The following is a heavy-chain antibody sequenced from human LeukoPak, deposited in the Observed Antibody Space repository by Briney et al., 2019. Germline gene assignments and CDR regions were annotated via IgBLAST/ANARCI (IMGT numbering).Heavy chain of an antibody. CDR1: GFTFSSYG. Sequence: GGPLRLSCAASGFTFSSYGMHWVRQAPGKGLEGVAFIRYDGSNKYYADSVKGRFTISRDNSKNTLYLQMNSLRAEDTAVYYCAKDPYDFWSGSLNWFDPWGQGTLVTVSS. CDR3: AKDPYDFWSGSLNWFDP. J-gene: IGHJ5*02. D-gene: IGHD3-3*01. CDR2: IRYDGSNK. V-gene: IGHV3-30*02.